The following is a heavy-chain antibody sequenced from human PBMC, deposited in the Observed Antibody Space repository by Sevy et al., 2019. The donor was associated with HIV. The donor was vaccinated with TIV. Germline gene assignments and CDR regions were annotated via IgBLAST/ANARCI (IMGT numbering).Heavy chain of an antibody. Sequence: SETLSLNCTVSGGSISGFFWSWLRQPPGKGLEWIGHIFSSGTTNYSPSLKSRVSISIDTSRNHFSLRLYSLTAADTAVYFCARQDQNTGWFFDYWGQGAPVTVSS. CDR3: ARQDQNTGWFFDY. J-gene: IGHJ4*02. CDR2: IFSSGTT. V-gene: IGHV4-59*01. CDR1: GGSISGFF. D-gene: IGHD6-19*01.